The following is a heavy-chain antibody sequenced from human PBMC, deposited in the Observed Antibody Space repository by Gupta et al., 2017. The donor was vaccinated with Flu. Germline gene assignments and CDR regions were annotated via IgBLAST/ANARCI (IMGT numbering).Heavy chain of an antibody. CDR1: GYSFDTFD. CDR2: ITPYNGNA. Sequence: QAQLVQSGAEVKKPGASVKVSCKAYGYSFDTFDINWVRQAPGQGLEWLGRITPYNGNADYAQSLRGRVTMTTDTSTSTAYMELRNLKSDDTAVYYCARDRSLHDAFDVWGQGTLVTVSS. CDR3: ARDRSLHDAFDV. D-gene: IGHD6-13*01. V-gene: IGHV1-18*01. J-gene: IGHJ3*01.